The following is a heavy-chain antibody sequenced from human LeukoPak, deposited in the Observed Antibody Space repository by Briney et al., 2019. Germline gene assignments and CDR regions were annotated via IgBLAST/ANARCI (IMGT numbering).Heavy chain of an antibody. D-gene: IGHD3-22*01. CDR2: INHSGRT. Sequence: PSETLSLSCAVYGGSFRGYYWSWIRQPPRKGLEWIGEINHSGRTNYNPSLKSRVTISVDTSKNQFSLKLCSVTAADTAVYHCARAGDSSGYADYWGQGSLVTVSS. CDR1: GGSFRGYY. J-gene: IGHJ4*02. V-gene: IGHV4-34*01. CDR3: ARAGDSSGYADY.